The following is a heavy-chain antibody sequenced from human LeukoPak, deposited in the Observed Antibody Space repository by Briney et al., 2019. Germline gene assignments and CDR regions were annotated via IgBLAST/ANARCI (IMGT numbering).Heavy chain of an antibody. J-gene: IGHJ4*02. Sequence: GGSLRLSCAASGFTFSSYGMHWVRQAPGKGLEWVAVISYDGSNEYYADSVKGRFTISRDNSKNTLYLQMNSLRAEDTAVYYCAKDRIAAARGFDYWGQGTLVTVSS. CDR1: GFTFSSYG. D-gene: IGHD6-13*01. CDR2: ISYDGSNE. V-gene: IGHV3-30*18. CDR3: AKDRIAAARGFDY.